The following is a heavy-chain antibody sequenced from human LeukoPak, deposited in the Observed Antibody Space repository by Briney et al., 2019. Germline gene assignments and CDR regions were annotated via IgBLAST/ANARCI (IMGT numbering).Heavy chain of an antibody. Sequence: ASVKVSCKASGGTFSSYAISWVRQAPGQGLECMGGIIPIFGTANYAQKFQGRVTITADESTSTAYMELSSLRSEDTAVYYCARDRGRAFDIWGQGTMVTVSS. CDR1: GGTFSSYA. V-gene: IGHV1-69*13. CDR3: ARDRGRAFDI. J-gene: IGHJ3*02. D-gene: IGHD1-26*01. CDR2: IIPIFGTA.